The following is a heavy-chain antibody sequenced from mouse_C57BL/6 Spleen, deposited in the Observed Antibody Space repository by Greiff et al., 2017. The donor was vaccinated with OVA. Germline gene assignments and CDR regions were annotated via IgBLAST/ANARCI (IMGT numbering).Heavy chain of an antibody. D-gene: IGHD2-5*01. Sequence: QVQLQQSGAELVRPGSSVKLSCKASGYTFTSYWMDWVKQRPGQGLEWIGNIYPSDSETHYNQKFKDKATLTVDKSSSTAYMQLSSLTSEDSAVYYCALYSNYSWFAYWGQGTLVTVSA. V-gene: IGHV1-61*01. J-gene: IGHJ3*01. CDR1: GYTFTSYW. CDR3: ALYSNYSWFAY. CDR2: IYPSDSET.